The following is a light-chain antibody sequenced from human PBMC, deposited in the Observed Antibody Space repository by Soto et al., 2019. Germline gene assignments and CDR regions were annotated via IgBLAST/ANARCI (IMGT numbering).Light chain of an antibody. CDR1: QGISSY. Sequence: DIQLTQSPSFLSASVGDRVTITCRASQGISSYLAWYQQKPGKAPKLLIYAASTLQSGVPSRFXSSGSGTEFTLTISSLQPEDFATYYCQQLNSYPQITFGGGTKVEIK. V-gene: IGKV1-9*01. J-gene: IGKJ4*01. CDR2: AAS. CDR3: QQLNSYPQIT.